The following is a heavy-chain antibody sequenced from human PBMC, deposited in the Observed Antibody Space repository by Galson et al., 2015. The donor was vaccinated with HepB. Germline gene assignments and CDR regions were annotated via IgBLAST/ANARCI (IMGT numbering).Heavy chain of an antibody. CDR1: GFTFSSYA. V-gene: IGHV3-30-3*01. CDR2: ISYDGSNK. CDR3: ARDHYGDSSRYFDL. Sequence: SLRLSCAASGFTFSSYAMHWVRQAPGKGLEWVAVISYDGSNKYYADSVKGRFTISRDNSKNTLYLQMNSLRAEDTAVYYCARDHYGDSSRYFDLWGRGTLVTVSS. J-gene: IGHJ2*01. D-gene: IGHD4-17*01.